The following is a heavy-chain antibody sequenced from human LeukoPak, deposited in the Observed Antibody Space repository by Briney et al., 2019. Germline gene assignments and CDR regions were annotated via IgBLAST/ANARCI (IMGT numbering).Heavy chain of an antibody. CDR3: ARDGVAAAGPYYFDY. D-gene: IGHD6-13*01. CDR2: ISGSGGST. CDR1: GFTFSSYA. V-gene: IGHV3-23*01. Sequence: GGSLRLSCAASGFTFSSYAMSWVRQAPGKGLEWVSAISGSGGSTYYADSVKGRFTISRDNSKNTLYLQMNSLRAEDTAVYYCARDGVAAAGPYYFDYWGQGTLVTVSS. J-gene: IGHJ4*02.